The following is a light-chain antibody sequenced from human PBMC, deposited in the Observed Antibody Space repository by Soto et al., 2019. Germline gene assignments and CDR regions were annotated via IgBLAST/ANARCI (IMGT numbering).Light chain of an antibody. J-gene: IGLJ1*01. CDR2: DVT. CDR3: CSYAATNTFL. Sequence: QSALTQSRSVSGSPGQSVTISCTGTSSDIGDYHYVSWYQQHPGKAPQLIIYDVTKRPSGVPDRFSGSKSGNTASLTISGLQIDDEAAYYCCSYAATNTFLFGSGTKLTVL. CDR1: SSDIGDYHY. V-gene: IGLV2-11*01.